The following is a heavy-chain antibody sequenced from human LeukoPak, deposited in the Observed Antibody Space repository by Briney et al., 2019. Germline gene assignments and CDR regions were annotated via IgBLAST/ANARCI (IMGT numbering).Heavy chain of an antibody. V-gene: IGHV4-34*01. Sequence: NSSETLSLTCAVYGGSFSGYYWSWIRQPPGKGLEWIGEINHSGSTNYNPSLKSRVTISVDTSKNQFSLKLSSVTAADTAVYYCARGPPLFVVVVAASVSWFDPWGQGTLVTVSS. D-gene: IGHD2-15*01. CDR3: ARGPPLFVVVVAASVSWFDP. J-gene: IGHJ5*02. CDR1: GGSFSGYY. CDR2: INHSGST.